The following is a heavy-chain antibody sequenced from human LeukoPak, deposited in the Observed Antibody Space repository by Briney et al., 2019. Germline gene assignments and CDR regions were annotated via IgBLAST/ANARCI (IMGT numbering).Heavy chain of an antibody. CDR2: IYYSGST. CDR3: AGYYYGSGKPPHFDY. D-gene: IGHD3-10*01. CDR1: GGSISSSSYY. J-gene: IGHJ4*02. V-gene: IGHV4-39*01. Sequence: SETLSLTCTVSGGSISSSSYYWGWIRQPPGKGLEWIGSIYYSGSTYYNPSLKSRVTISVDTSKNQFSLKLSSVTAADTAVYYCAGYYYGSGKPPHFDYWGQGTLVTVSS.